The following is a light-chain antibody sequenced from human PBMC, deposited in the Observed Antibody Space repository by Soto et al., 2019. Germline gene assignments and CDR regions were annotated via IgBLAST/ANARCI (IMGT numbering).Light chain of an antibody. CDR3: CSYAGTSSFVL. CDR2: EVT. J-gene: IGLJ2*01. V-gene: IGLV2-23*02. CDR1: RTDVGSYDL. Sequence: QSALTQPASVSGSPGQSITISCTGTRTDVGSYDLVSWYQQLPGKVPKLVIYEVTKRPSGVSNRFSGSKSGNTASLTISGLQAEDEADYYCCSYAGTSSFVLFGGRTKLTVL.